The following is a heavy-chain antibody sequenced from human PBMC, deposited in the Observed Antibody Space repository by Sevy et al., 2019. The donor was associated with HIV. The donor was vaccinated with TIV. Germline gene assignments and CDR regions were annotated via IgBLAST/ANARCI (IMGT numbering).Heavy chain of an antibody. D-gene: IGHD6-13*01. Sequence: ASVKVSCKASGYTFTSYAMNWVRQAPGQGLEWMGWINTNTGNPTYAQGFTGRFVFSLDTSVSTAYLQIGSLKAEDTAVYYCARARIAAAGTSTNWFDPWGQGTLVTVSS. CDR1: GYTFTSYA. CDR2: INTNTGNP. V-gene: IGHV7-4-1*01. CDR3: ARARIAAAGTSTNWFDP. J-gene: IGHJ5*02.